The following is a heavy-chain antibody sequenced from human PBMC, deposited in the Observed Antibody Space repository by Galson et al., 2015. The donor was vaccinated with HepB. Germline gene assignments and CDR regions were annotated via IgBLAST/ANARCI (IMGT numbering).Heavy chain of an antibody. V-gene: IGHV3-43*01. CDR2: ISWDGGHT. D-gene: IGHD4-23*01. J-gene: IGHJ4*01. Sequence: SLRLSCAASGFTFDDYMMHWVRQAPGKGLEWVSLISWDGGHTYYTDSVKGRFTISRDNSKNSLYLQMNSLRTEDTALYYCAKGGAGGNLDHWGHGTLVTVSS. CDR3: AKGGAGGNLDH. CDR1: GFTFDDYM.